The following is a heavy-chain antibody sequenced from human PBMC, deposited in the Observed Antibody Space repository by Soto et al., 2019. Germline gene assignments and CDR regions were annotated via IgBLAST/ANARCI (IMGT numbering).Heavy chain of an antibody. CDR1: GFTFSLSA. D-gene: IGHD3-9*01. CDR2: LNGGGSTT. J-gene: IGHJ4*02. CDR3: AKGPEYDILTGCDY. V-gene: IGHV3-23*01. Sequence: EVQLLESGGGFVQPGGSLRLSCAASGFTFSLSAMSWVRQAPGRGLDWVSSLNGGGSTTDYADSVKGRFTISRDNSKNTVHLQMNSLRAEDTAVYYCAKGPEYDILTGCDYWGQGALVTVSS.